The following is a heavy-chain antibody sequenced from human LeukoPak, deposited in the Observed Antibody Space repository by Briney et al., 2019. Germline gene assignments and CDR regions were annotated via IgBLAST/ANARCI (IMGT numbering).Heavy chain of an antibody. CDR1: GYSISSGYY. CDR2: MYYSGST. CDR3: ARVRGMATIWNYNYGMDV. Sequence: KSSETLSLTCTVSGYSISSGYYWGWIRQPPGKGLEWIGSMYYSGSTYYNPSLKSRVTISVDTSKNQFSLKLSSVTAADTAVYYCARVRGMATIWNYNYGMDVWGQGTTVTVSS. V-gene: IGHV4-38-2*02. J-gene: IGHJ6*02. D-gene: IGHD5-24*01.